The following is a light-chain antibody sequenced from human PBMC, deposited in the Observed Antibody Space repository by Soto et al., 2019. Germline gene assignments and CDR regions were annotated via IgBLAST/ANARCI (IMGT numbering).Light chain of an antibody. CDR2: EGT. CDR3: SSSTTTKTLVI. Sequence: QSVLTQPASVSGSPGQSGTISCTGTSGDIGRYKFVSWFQQHPGKAPKLLIFEGTNRPSGVSHRFSGSKSGNTASLNISGIQAEDEAMYFCSSSTTTKTLVIFGGGTKVTV. V-gene: IGLV2-14*01. CDR1: SGDIGRYKF. J-gene: IGLJ2*01.